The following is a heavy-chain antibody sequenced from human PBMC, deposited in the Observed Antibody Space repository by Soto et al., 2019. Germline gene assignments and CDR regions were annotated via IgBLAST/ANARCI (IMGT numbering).Heavy chain of an antibody. CDR2: IYNSVNT. J-gene: IGHJ4*02. CDR1: GDSISNGYYT. V-gene: IGHV4-30-4*01. Sequence: QVQLQESGPGLVEPSQTLSLTCTVSGDSISNGYYTWSWIRQPPGKDLEWIGHIYNSVNTYSNPSLAGRVTISADTDRNQFSLRLSSGPAAATAVWDWARGPSGDTVDYWGQGTLVTVSS. CDR3: ARGPSGDTVDY. D-gene: IGHD3-10*01.